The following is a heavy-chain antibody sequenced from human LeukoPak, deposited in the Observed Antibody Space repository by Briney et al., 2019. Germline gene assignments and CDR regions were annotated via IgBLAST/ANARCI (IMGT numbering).Heavy chain of an antibody. V-gene: IGHV4-30-2*01. Sequence: SETLSLTCAVSGGSISSGGYSWSWIRQPPGKGLEWIGYIYHSGSTYYNPSLKSRVTISVDRSKNQFSLKLSSVTAADTAVYYCARCMAAAGEAWFDPWGQGTLVTVSS. D-gene: IGHD6-13*01. CDR2: IYHSGST. CDR1: GGSISSGGYS. J-gene: IGHJ5*02. CDR3: ARCMAAAGEAWFDP.